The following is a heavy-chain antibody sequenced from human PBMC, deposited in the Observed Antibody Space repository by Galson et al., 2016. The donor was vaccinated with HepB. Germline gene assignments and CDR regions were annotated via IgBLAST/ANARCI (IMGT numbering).Heavy chain of an antibody. CDR2: IYSDDDK. D-gene: IGHD1-1*01. CDR3: AHRPLNCSKNNCYAGWFDP. Sequence: PALVTPTQTLTLTCTFAGFSLNTGGVGVGWIRQPPGRALEWVALIYSDDDKRFSPSLKNRVTITKDTSKNQVVLTLTNMHPVDTATYFCAHRPLNCSKNNCYAGWFDPWGQGILAIVSS. V-gene: IGHV2-5*02. CDR1: GFSLNTGGVG. J-gene: IGHJ5*02.